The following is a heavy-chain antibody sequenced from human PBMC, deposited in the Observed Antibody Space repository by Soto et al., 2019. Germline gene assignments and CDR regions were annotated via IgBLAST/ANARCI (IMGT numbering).Heavy chain of an antibody. D-gene: IGHD3-22*01. V-gene: IGHV3-30*18. CDR3: AKEGYFYYDSSGPH. Sequence: PGGSLRLSCAASGFTFSSYGMHWVRQAPGKGLEWVAAISYDGSKKYYADSVKGRFTISRDNSKNTLFLQMNSLRAEDTAVYYCAKEGYFYYDSSGPHWGQGTLVTVSS. CDR2: ISYDGSKK. CDR1: GFTFSSYG. J-gene: IGHJ4*02.